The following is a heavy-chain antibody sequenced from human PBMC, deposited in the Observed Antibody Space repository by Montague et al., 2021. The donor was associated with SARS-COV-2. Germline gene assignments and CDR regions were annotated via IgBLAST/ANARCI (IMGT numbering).Heavy chain of an antibody. D-gene: IGHD2-21*02. J-gene: IGHJ6*02. Sequence: SLRLSCAASGFTVSSNYMTWVRQAPGKGLEWISVIYSSGSTFYADSVKGRFTISGDNPKNTLYLQMNSLRAEDMAVYYCARELGVVVTAFPMMDVWGQGTTVTVSS. CDR1: GFTVSSNY. CDR2: IYSSGST. CDR3: ARELGVVVTAFPMMDV. V-gene: IGHV3-66*01.